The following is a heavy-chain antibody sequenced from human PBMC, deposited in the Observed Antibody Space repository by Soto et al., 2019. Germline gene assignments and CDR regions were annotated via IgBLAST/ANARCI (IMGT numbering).Heavy chain of an antibody. CDR1: GVSVSRGWFY. D-gene: IGHD4-17*01. J-gene: IGHJ4*02. CDR2: GSNSGTT. Sequence: QVQLQESGPGLVKPSETLSLTCSVSGVSVSRGWFYWAWIRQPPGKGLEWIGFGSNSGTTNYKQSLKSRVTISVDTSRSQISLKVNSLTAADTAVYYCARGATVTQYDYWGQGTQVTVSS. V-gene: IGHV4-61*01. CDR3: ARGATVTQYDY.